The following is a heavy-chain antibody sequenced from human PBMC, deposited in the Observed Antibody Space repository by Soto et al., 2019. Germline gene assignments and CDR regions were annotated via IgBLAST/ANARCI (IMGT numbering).Heavy chain of an antibody. CDR1: GGSISSSNW. D-gene: IGHD3-16*02. J-gene: IGHJ4*02. Sequence: SETLSLTCAVSGGSISSSNWWSWVRQPPGKGLEWIGEIYHSGSTNYNPSLKSRVTISVDKSKNQFSLKLSSVTAADTAVYYCARLDHIMITVGGVIAPGEEFDYWGQRTMVIVAS. CDR3: ARLDHIMITVGGVIAPGEEFDY. V-gene: IGHV4-4*02. CDR2: IYHSGST.